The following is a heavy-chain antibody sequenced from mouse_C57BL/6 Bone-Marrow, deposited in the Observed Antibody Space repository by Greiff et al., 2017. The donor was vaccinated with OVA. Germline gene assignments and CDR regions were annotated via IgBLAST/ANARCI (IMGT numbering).Heavy chain of an antibody. J-gene: IGHJ3*01. Sequence: VQLKQSGPELVKPGASVKIPCKASGYTFTDYNMDWVKQSHGKSLEWIGDINPNNGGTIYNQKFKGKATLTVDKSSSTAYMELRSLTSEDTEVYYCARSDSSGYRTWFAYWGQGTLVTVSA. CDR1: GYTFTDYN. D-gene: IGHD3-2*02. CDR2: INPNNGGT. V-gene: IGHV1-18*01. CDR3: ARSDSSGYRTWFAY.